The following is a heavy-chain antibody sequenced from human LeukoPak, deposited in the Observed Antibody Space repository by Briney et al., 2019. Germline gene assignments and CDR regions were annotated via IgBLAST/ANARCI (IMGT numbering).Heavy chain of an antibody. D-gene: IGHD3-10*01. CDR2: ISDSGGTT. CDR1: GFTFSTYA. V-gene: IGHV3-23*01. CDR3: AFDYASGTYLGFDY. Sequence: GGSLRLSCAGSGFTFSTYAMTWVRQAPGKGLEWVSAISDSGGTTYYADSVKGRFTISRDNSKNTVSLQMDSLRAEDTAIYYCAFDYASGTYLGFDYWGQGTLVTVSS. J-gene: IGHJ4*02.